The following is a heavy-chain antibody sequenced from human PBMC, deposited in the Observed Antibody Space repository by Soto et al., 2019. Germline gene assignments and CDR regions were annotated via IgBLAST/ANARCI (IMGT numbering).Heavy chain of an antibody. D-gene: IGHD2-2*01. J-gene: IGHJ3*02. Sequence: EVQLVESGGGLVKPGGSLRLSCADSAFTFSNAWMSWVRQAPGKGLEWVGRIKSKTDGGTTDYAAPVKGRFTISRDDSKNTLYLQMNSLKTEDTAVYYCTTGIVVPAATAHAFDIWGQGTMVTVSS. CDR2: IKSKTDGGTT. V-gene: IGHV3-15*01. CDR3: TTGIVVPAATAHAFDI. CDR1: AFTFSNAW.